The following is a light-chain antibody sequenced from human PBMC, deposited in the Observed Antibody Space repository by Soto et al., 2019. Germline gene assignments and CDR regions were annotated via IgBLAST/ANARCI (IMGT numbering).Light chain of an antibody. J-gene: IGKJ1*01. CDR2: GTY. CDR1: QSVSSIY. Sequence: PGERATLSCRDSQSVSSIYLAWYQQKPGQPPRLLIYGTYTRATDVPARFSGRGSGTEFTLTISSLQSEDFAVYYCQQYNDRPPGTFGQGTKVDIK. V-gene: IGKV3-15*01. CDR3: QQYNDRPPGT.